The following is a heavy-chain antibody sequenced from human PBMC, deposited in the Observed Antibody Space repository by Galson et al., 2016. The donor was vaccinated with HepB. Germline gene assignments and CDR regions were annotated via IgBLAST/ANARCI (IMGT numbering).Heavy chain of an antibody. D-gene: IGHD1-20*01. Sequence: SLRLSCAASGFIASNNHMTWVRQGPGKGLEWVSLISGRDITFYADSVKGRFTISSDNSKNTLYLQMNSLRAEDTAVYYCASMTGTTPGGYWGQGNLVTVAS. CDR1: GFIASNNH. J-gene: IGHJ4*02. V-gene: IGHV3-53*01. CDR2: ISGRDIT. CDR3: ASMTGTTPGGY.